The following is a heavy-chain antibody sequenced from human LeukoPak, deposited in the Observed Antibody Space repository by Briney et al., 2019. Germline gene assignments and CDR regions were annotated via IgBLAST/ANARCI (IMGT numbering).Heavy chain of an antibody. Sequence: KSSETLSLTCTVSGGSISSSSYYWGWIRQPPGKGLEWIGSIYYSGSTYYNPSLKSRVTISVDTSKNQFSLKLSSVTAADTAVYYCARDHYHKIHSVMVTAPDYWGQGTLVIVSS. CDR2: IYYSGST. D-gene: IGHD2-21*02. V-gene: IGHV4-39*07. CDR3: ARDHYHKIHSVMVTAPDY. J-gene: IGHJ4*02. CDR1: GGSISSSSYY.